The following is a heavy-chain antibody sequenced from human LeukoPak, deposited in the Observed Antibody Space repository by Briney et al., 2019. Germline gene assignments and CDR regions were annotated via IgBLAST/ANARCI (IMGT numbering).Heavy chain of an antibody. CDR1: GFTFSSYG. Sequence: QPGGSLRLSCAASGFTFSSYGMHWVRQAPGKGLEWVAVISYDGSNKYYADSVKGRFTISRDNSKNTLYLQMNSLRAEDTAVYYCAKDLAMGFPYGDIDYWGQGTLVTVSS. CDR3: AKDLAMGFPYGDIDY. D-gene: IGHD4-17*01. V-gene: IGHV3-30*18. J-gene: IGHJ4*02. CDR2: ISYDGSNK.